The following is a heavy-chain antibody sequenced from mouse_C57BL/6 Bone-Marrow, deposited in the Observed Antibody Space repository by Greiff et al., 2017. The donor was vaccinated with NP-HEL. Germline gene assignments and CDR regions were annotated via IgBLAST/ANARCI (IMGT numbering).Heavy chain of an antibody. J-gene: IGHJ4*01. CDR2: IWSGGST. CDR1: GFSLTSYG. Sequence: VQRVESGPGLVQPSQSLSITCTVSGFSLTSYGVHWVRQSPGKGLEWLGVIWSGGSTDYNAAFISRLSISKDNSKSQVFFKMNSLQADDTAIYYCARTPYGNYDYYAMDYWGQGTSVTVSS. V-gene: IGHV2-2*01. CDR3: ARTPYGNYDYYAMDY. D-gene: IGHD2-1*01.